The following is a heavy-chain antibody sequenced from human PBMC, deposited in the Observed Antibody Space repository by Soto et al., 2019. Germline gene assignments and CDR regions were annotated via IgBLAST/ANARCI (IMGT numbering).Heavy chain of an antibody. CDR2: IWYDGSNK. V-gene: IGHV3-33*01. J-gene: IGHJ4*02. CDR3: VRDGWYSIQAPY. CDR1: GFTFSSHG. D-gene: IGHD6-19*01. Sequence: QVQLVESGGGVVQPGRSLRLSCAASGFTFSSHGMHWVRQAPGKGLEWVAVIWYDGSNKYYADSVKGQFTISRDDSKNMVYLQLNSLRAEDKAVYYCVRDGWYSIQAPYWGQGTLVSVSS.